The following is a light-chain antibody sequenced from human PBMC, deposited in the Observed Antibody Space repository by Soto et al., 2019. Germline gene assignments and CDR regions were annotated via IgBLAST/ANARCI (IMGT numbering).Light chain of an antibody. J-gene: IGKJ3*01. Sequence: DIQMTQSPSSLSASVGERVTITCRASQSISSYVNWYQQKPGKAPKLLIYAASSLQSGVPSRFSGSGSGTDFTLTISSLQPEDFATYYCQQSYSTPPFTFGPGTKGDIK. CDR3: QQSYSTPPFT. V-gene: IGKV1-39*01. CDR1: QSISSY. CDR2: AAS.